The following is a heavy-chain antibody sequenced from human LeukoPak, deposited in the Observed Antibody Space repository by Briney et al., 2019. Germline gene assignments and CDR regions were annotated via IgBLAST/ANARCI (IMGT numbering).Heavy chain of an antibody. V-gene: IGHV3-30-3*01. CDR1: GFTFSSYA. CDR3: AKGESPWYYDFWSGYSIF. J-gene: IGHJ3*01. Sequence: PGGSLRLSCAASGFTFSSYAMHWVRQAPGKGLEWVAVISYDGSNKYYADSVKGRFTISRDNSKNTLYLQMNSLRAEDTAVYYCAKGESPWYYDFWSGYSIFWGQGTMVTVSS. D-gene: IGHD3-3*01. CDR2: ISYDGSNK.